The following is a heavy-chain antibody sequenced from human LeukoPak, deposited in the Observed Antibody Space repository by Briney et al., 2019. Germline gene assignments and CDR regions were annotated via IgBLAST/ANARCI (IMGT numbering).Heavy chain of an antibody. V-gene: IGHV4-39*01. CDR3: ARHSRIAAAGRAFNWFDP. D-gene: IGHD6-13*01. Sequence: NPSETLSLTCTVSGGSISSSSYSWGWIRQPPGKGLEWIGSIYYSGSTYYNPSLKSRVTISVDTSKNQFSLKLSSVTAADTAVYYCARHSRIAAAGRAFNWFDPWGQGTLVTVSS. J-gene: IGHJ5*02. CDR2: IYYSGST. CDR1: GGSISSSSYS.